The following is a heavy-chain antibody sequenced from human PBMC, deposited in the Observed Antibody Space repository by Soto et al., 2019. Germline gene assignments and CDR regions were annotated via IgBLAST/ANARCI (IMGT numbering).Heavy chain of an antibody. J-gene: IGHJ4*02. CDR2: ISRSSGTI. V-gene: IGHV3-48*01. Sequence: LRLSCAASGFSFNDYSMNWVRQAPGKGLEWVSYISRSSGTIYYADSVKGRFTISRDNAKNSLYLQMNSLRAEDTAVYYCARDAQLGGYFDWLLSGFRWGQGNLVTVSS. CDR3: ARDAQLGGYFDWLLSGFR. CDR1: GFSFNDYS. D-gene: IGHD3-9*01.